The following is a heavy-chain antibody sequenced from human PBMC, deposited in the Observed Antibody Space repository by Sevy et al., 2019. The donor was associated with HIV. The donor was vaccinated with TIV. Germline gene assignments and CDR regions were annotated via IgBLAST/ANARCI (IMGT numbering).Heavy chain of an antibody. D-gene: IGHD2-15*01. CDR1: GFTFSSYS. Sequence: GGSLRLSCAASGFTFSSYSMNWVRQAPGKGLEWVSYISSSSSTIYYADSVKGRFTISRDNAKNSLYLQMNSLRAEDTAVYYCARDGRGYCSGGSCYIDYWGQGTLVTVSS. J-gene: IGHJ4*02. CDR2: ISSSSSTI. CDR3: ARDGRGYCSGGSCYIDY. V-gene: IGHV3-48*01.